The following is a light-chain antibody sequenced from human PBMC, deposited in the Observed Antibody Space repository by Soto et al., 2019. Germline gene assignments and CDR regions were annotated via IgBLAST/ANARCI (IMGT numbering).Light chain of an antibody. J-gene: IGKJ4*01. CDR3: QQNVRSQLT. Sequence: EIVLTQSPGTLSLSPVERATLSCRARQSVSSSYLAWYQQKPGQAPRLLIYGASSRATGIPDRFSVIGSVTYLTPTISRLEPEDLVVYYSQQNVRSQLTCGLGTKVEIK. CDR1: QSVSSSY. V-gene: IGKV3-20*01. CDR2: GAS.